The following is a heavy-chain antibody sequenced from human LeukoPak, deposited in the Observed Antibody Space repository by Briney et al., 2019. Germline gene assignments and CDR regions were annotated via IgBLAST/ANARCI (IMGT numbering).Heavy chain of an antibody. CDR2: IYYSGST. J-gene: IGHJ3*02. CDR3: ARDVSAAGDAFDI. CDR1: GGSISSHY. Sequence: PSETLSLTCTVSGGSISSHYWSWIRQPPGKGLEWIGYIYYSGSTNYNPSLKSRVAISVDTSKNQFSLKLSSVTAADTAVYYCARDVSAAGDAFDIWGQGTMVTVSS. D-gene: IGHD6-13*01. V-gene: IGHV4-59*11.